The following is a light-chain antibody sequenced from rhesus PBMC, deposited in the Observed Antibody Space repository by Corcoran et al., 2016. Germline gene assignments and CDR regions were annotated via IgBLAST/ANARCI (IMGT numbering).Light chain of an antibody. J-gene: IGLJ1*01. Sequence: QAAPTTPPPVSGSPGQSVTISCTGTSSDVGGYNYVSWYQQHPGKAPKLMIYGVSKRPSGVSDRFSGSKSGNTASLTISGLQAEDEADYYCCSYATSSPCIFGAGTRLTVL. V-gene: IGLV2S7*01. CDR1: SSDVGGYNY. CDR3: CSYATSSPCI. CDR2: GVS.